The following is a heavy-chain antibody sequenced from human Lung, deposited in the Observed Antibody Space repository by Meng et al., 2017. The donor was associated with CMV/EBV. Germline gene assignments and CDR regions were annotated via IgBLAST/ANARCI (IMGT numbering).Heavy chain of an antibody. CDR1: GGSISSSNW. Sequence: QVRLQEWGPGLLKPSGTLSLTCAVSGGSISSSNWWSWVRQPPGKGLEWIGEIYHSGSTNYNPSLKSRVTISVDKSKNQFSLKLSSVTAADTAVYYCASFPPPGKQWLVTDYWGQGTLVTVSS. D-gene: IGHD6-19*01. CDR3: ASFPPPGKQWLVTDY. J-gene: IGHJ4*02. CDR2: IYHSGST. V-gene: IGHV4-4*02.